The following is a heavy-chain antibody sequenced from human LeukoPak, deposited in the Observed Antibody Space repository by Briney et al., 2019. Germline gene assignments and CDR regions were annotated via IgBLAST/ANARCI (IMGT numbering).Heavy chain of an antibody. J-gene: IGHJ5*02. V-gene: IGHV4-34*01. Sequence: SETLSLTCAVYGGSFSRYYWSCMREPPGKGLEWIGEINHSGSTNYNPSLKSRVNISVDTSKNQFSLKLSSVTAADTAVYYCARRGTMLRGVIPTGWFDPWGQGTLVTVSS. D-gene: IGHD3-10*01. CDR3: ARRGTMLRGVIPTGWFDP. CDR2: INHSGST. CDR1: GGSFSRYY.